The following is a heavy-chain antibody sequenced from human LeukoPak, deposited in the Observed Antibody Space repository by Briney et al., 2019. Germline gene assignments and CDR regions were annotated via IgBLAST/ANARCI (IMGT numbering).Heavy chain of an antibody. CDR2: INWKTGNG. D-gene: IGHD5-24*01. Sequence: PGRSLRLSCAVSGFNFNDYAMPWVRQAPGRGLEWVSGINWKTGNGIYADSVKGRFTISRDNAKNSLYLQMSSLRAEDTALYYCTRRAARWQFDLWGRGTLLTVSS. V-gene: IGHV3-9*01. CDR1: GFNFNDYA. CDR3: TRRAARWQFDL. J-gene: IGHJ2*01.